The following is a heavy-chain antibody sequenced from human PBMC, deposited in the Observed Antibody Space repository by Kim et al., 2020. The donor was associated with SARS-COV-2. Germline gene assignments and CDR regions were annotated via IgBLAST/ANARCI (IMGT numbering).Heavy chain of an antibody. V-gene: IGHV4-39*01. CDR2: IYYSGST. Sequence: SETLSLTCTVSGGSISSSSYYWGWIRQPPGKGLEWIGSIYYSGSTYYNPSLKSRVTISVDTSKNQFSLKLSSVTAADTAVYYCARQGLKYYDSSGYSPALGGADYWGQGTLVTVSS. CDR3: ARQGLKYYDSSGYSPALGGADY. J-gene: IGHJ4*02. CDR1: GGSISSSSYY. D-gene: IGHD3-22*01.